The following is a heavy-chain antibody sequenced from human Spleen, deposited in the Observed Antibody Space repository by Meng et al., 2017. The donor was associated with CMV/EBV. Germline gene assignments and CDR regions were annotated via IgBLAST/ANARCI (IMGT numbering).Heavy chain of an antibody. J-gene: IGHJ6*02. Sequence: SETLSLTCTVSGGSISGYYWSWIRQPPGKGLEWIGYLYYSGSTNYNPSLMSRVTMSVDTSKNQFSLRLSSATAADTAVYYCARGRGYCSSTSCYTSGYYYYYYGMDVWGQGTTVTVSS. V-gene: IGHV4-59*01. CDR1: GGSISGYY. D-gene: IGHD2-2*02. CDR2: LYYSGST. CDR3: ARGRGYCSSTSCYTSGYYYYYYGMDV.